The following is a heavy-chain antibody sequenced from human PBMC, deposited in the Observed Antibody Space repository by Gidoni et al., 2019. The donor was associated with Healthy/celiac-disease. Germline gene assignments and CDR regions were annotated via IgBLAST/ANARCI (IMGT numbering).Heavy chain of an antibody. Sequence: QVQLVESGGGVVQPGRSLRLSCAAPGFTFSSYAMHWVRRAPGKGLEWVAVIAYDGSNKDYADSVKGRFTIARDKSKNTLDLQMNSLRAEDTAVYYCAREESERDRGWKIVVVVAGTFDYWGQGTLVTVSS. V-gene: IGHV3-30-3*01. CDR1: GFTFSSYA. D-gene: IGHD2-15*01. CDR3: AREESERDRGWKIVVVVAGTFDY. CDR2: IAYDGSNK. J-gene: IGHJ4*02.